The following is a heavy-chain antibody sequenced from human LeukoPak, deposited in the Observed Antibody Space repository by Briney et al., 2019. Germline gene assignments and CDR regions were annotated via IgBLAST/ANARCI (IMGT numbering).Heavy chain of an antibody. Sequence: PGGSLRLSCAASGFTFSSYSMNWVRQAPGKGLEWVSYISSSSSTIYYADSVKGRFTISRDNAKNSLCLQMNSLRAEDTAVYYCARHYDFWSGYQTRDYWGQGTLVTVSS. J-gene: IGHJ4*02. CDR1: GFTFSSYS. CDR3: ARHYDFWSGYQTRDY. D-gene: IGHD3-3*01. V-gene: IGHV3-48*01. CDR2: ISSSSSTI.